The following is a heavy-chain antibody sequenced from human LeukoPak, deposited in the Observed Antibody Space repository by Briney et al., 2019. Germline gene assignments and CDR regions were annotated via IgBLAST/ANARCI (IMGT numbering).Heavy chain of an antibody. Sequence: ASVKVSCKASGYTFTSYDINWVRQATGQGLEWMGWMNPNSGNTGYAQKFQGRVTMTRNTSISTAYMELSSLRSEDTAVYYCARGLPYCSSTSCYENWFDPWGQGTLVTVSS. D-gene: IGHD2-2*01. CDR2: MNPNSGNT. J-gene: IGHJ5*02. V-gene: IGHV1-8*01. CDR3: ARGLPYCSSTSCYENWFDP. CDR1: GYTFTSYD.